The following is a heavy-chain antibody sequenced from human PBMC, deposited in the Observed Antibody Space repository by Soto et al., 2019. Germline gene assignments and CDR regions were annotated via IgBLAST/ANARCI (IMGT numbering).Heavy chain of an antibody. J-gene: IGHJ6*03. CDR1: GDSSDNYY. Sequence: KPSETLSLTCTVSGDSSDNYYWSWIRQPPGKGLEWIGYIYYSGSTNYNPSLKSRVTISVDTSKNQFSLKLSSVTAADTAVYYCARHFNYMDVWGKGTTVTVSS. V-gene: IGHV4-59*08. CDR3: ARHFNYMDV. CDR2: IYYSGST.